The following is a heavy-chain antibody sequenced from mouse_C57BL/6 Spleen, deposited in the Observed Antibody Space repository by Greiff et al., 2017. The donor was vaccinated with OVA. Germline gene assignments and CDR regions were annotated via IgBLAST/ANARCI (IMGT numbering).Heavy chain of an antibody. Sequence: EVKLMESGPELVKPGASVKISCKASGYSFTGYYMNWVKQSPETSLEWIGEFNPSTGGTTYNQKFKAKATLTVDKSSSTAYMQLKSLTSEDSAVYYCARNSGSSVDYWGQGTTLTVSS. D-gene: IGHD1-1*01. CDR3: ARNSGSSVDY. V-gene: IGHV1-42*01. J-gene: IGHJ2*01. CDR2: FNPSTGGT. CDR1: GYSFTGYY.